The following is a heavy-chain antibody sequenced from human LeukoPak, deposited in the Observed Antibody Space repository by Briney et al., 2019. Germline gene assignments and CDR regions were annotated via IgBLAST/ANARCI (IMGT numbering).Heavy chain of an antibody. V-gene: IGHV3-74*01. CDR2: INSDGSTT. D-gene: IGHD4-23*01. Sequence: PGGSLRLSCAASGFTFSSHWMHWVRQAPGKGLVWVSGINSDGSTTSYADSVKGRFTISRDNAKNTLYLQMNSLRVEDTAVYYCARGRPHGNDYWGQGTLVTVSS. CDR3: ARGRPHGNDY. J-gene: IGHJ4*02. CDR1: GFTFSSHW.